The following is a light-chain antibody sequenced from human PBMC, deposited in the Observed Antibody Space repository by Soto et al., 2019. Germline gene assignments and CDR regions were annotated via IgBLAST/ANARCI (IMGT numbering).Light chain of an antibody. V-gene: IGLV2-23*01. CDR1: SSDIGNHNL. J-gene: IGLJ3*02. CDR2: EGD. Sequence: QSALTQPASVSGSPGQSITISCTGTSSDIGNHNLVSWYQQHPGEAPKLILFEGDQRPSGVSQRFSASKSDNTASLIISGLKAEDEAEYYCYSYAGRSNWVFGGGTKLTVL. CDR3: YSYAGRSNWV.